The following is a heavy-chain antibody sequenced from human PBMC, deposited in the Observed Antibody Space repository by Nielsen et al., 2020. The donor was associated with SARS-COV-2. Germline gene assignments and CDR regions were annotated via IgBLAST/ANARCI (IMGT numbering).Heavy chain of an antibody. CDR2: IGTAGDT. CDR3: AKDLQDGYNSADIDY. CDR1: GFTFSSYD. J-gene: IGHJ4*02. V-gene: IGHV3-13*01. Sequence: GGSLRLSCAASGFTFSSYDMHWVRQATGKGLEWVSAIGTAGDTYYADSVKGRFTISRDNSTNTLYLQMNSLRAEDTAVYYCAKDLQDGYNSADIDYWGQGTLVTVSS. D-gene: IGHD5-24*01.